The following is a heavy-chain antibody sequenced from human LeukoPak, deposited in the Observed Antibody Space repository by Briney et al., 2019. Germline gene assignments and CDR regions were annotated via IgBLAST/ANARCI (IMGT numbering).Heavy chain of an antibody. Sequence: GASVKVSCKASGGTFSSYAISWVRQAPGQGLEWMGGIIPIFGTANYAQKLQGRVTMTTDTSTSTAYMELRSLRSDDTAVYYCTRAPKSLIRGVSWGQGTLVTVSS. CDR2: IIPIFGTA. V-gene: IGHV1-69*05. J-gene: IGHJ4*02. D-gene: IGHD5/OR15-5a*01. CDR3: TRAPKSLIRGVS. CDR1: GGTFSSYA.